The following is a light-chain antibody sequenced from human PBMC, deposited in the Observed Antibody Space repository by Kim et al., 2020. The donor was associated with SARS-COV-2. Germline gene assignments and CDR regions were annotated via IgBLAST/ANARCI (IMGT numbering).Light chain of an antibody. J-gene: IGLJ7*01. V-gene: IGLV1-47*01. CDR2: RNN. Sequence: GQRVTSSCSGSSSNIERNYVYWYQQVPATAPKVLIYRNNERPSGVPERFTAAKSGTSASLAISGLRSEDEADYYCAAWDDSLSGRVFGGGTQLTVL. CDR1: SSNIERNY. CDR3: AAWDDSLSGRV.